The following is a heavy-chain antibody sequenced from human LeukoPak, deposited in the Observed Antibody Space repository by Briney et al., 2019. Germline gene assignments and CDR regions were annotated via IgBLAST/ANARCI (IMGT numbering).Heavy chain of an antibody. CDR1: GFTFSSYS. D-gene: IGHD3-3*01. J-gene: IGHJ4*02. Sequence: PGGPLRLPCAASGFTFSSYSMNWVPQAPGKAREWGAFIHFEGRKIDYAGPVKGRFTISRDNATNSLYLQRNSLRAQDTAMYYCARGMRVAPNIWGQGTLVTVSS. CDR2: IHFEGRKI. CDR3: ARGMRVAPNI. V-gene: IGHV3-30*02.